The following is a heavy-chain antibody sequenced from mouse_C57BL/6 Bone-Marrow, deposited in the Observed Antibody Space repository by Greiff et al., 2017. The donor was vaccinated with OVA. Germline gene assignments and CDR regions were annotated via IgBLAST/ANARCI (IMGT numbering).Heavy chain of an antibody. CDR3: TTDYDGYPYWYFDV. Sequence: VQLKESGAELVRPGASVKLSCTASGFNIKDDYMHWVHQRPEQGLEWIGWIDPENGDTEYASKFQGKVTITANTSSNTAYLQLSSLTSEDTAVYYCTTDYDGYPYWYFDVWGTGTTVTVSS. CDR2: IDPENGDT. CDR1: GFNIKDDY. V-gene: IGHV14-4*01. D-gene: IGHD2-3*01. J-gene: IGHJ1*03.